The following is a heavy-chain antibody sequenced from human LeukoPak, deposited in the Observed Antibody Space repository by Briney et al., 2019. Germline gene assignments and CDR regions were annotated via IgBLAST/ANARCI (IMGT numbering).Heavy chain of an antibody. Sequence: HPGGSLRLSCAASGFTFRTYSMNWVLQAPGKGLEWVSYISGTGNTIYYADSVKGRFTISRDNAKNSLYLQMNSLRAEDTAVYYCARVTVGATADYLDYWGQGTLVTVSS. CDR3: ARVTVGATADYLDY. V-gene: IGHV3-48*01. D-gene: IGHD1-26*01. J-gene: IGHJ4*02. CDR1: GFTFRTYS. CDR2: ISGTGNTI.